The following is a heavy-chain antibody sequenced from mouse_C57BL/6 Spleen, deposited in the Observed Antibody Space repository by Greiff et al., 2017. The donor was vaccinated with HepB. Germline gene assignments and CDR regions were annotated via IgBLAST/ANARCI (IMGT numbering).Heavy chain of an antibody. CDR2: IEPSDSYT. CDR3: ARANYYGSSYVYAMDY. V-gene: IGHV1-50*01. CDR1: GYTFTSYW. D-gene: IGHD1-1*01. J-gene: IGHJ4*01. Sequence: QVQLQQSGAELVKPGASVKLSCKASGYTFTSYWMQWVKQRPGQGLEWIGEIEPSDSYTNYKQKFKGKATLTVDTSSSTAYMQLSSLTSEDSAVYYCARANYYGSSYVYAMDYWGQGTSVTVSS.